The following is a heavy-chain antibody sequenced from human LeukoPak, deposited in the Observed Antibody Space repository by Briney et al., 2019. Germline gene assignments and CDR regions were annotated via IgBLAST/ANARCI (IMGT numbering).Heavy chain of an antibody. D-gene: IGHD2-15*01. J-gene: IGHJ6*02. CDR2: IWYDGSNE. V-gene: IGHV3-33*01. Sequence: GGSLRLSCVASGFTFRSHGMHWVRQAPGKGLEWVAVIWYDGSNEYFANSVKGRFTISRDNSKNILYLQMNSLRAEDTAVYYCARDIASTRMDVWGQGTTISVSS. CDR3: ARDIASTRMDV. CDR1: GFTFRSHG.